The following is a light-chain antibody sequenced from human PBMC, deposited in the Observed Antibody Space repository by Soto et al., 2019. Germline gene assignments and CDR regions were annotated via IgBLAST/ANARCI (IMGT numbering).Light chain of an antibody. V-gene: IGKV4-1*01. J-gene: IGKJ3*01. CDR2: WAS. CDR3: QQYYSTPPVT. CDR1: QSVLYSSNNKNY. Sequence: DIVMTQSPDSLAVSLGERATINCKSSQSVLYSSNNKNYLAWYQQKTGQPPKLRIYWASTRESGVPDRFSGSGSGTDFTLTISSLQAEDVAVYYCQQYYSTPPVTFGPGTKVDIK.